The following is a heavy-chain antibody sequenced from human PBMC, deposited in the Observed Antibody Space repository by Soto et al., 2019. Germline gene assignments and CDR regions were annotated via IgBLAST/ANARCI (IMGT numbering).Heavy chain of an antibody. D-gene: IGHD4-17*01. V-gene: IGHV3-23*01. CDR1: GSTLSTYA. Sequence: EVQLLESGGGLVQPGGSLRLSCAASGSTLSTYAMGWVRQPPGKGLEWVSTISGSSTGGTTYYADSVKGRFTISRDNSKNTLYLQMNSLRAEDTAIYYCATVPHDYGDYNWFDPWGQGTLVTVSS. J-gene: IGHJ5*02. CDR2: ISGSSTGGTT. CDR3: ATVPHDYGDYNWFDP.